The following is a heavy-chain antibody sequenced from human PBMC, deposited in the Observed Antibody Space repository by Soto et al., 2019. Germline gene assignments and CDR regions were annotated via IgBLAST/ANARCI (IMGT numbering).Heavy chain of an antibody. D-gene: IGHD2-2*01. Sequence: WSLRLSCAASGFTFSSYAMSWVRQAPGKGLEWVSAISGSGGSTYYADSVKGRFTISRDNSKNTLYLQMNSLRAEDTAVYYCAKGLGYCSSTSCYPPYYGMDVWGQGTPVTVSS. CDR2: ISGSGGST. CDR1: GFTFSSYA. CDR3: AKGLGYCSSTSCYPPYYGMDV. J-gene: IGHJ6*02. V-gene: IGHV3-23*01.